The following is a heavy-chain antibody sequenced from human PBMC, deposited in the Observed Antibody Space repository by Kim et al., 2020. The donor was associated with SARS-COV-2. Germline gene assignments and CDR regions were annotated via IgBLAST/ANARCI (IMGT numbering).Heavy chain of an antibody. D-gene: IGHD2-21*02. Sequence: GGSLRLSCAASGFTFSSFAMSWVRQAPGKGLEWVSVIYSRGSGTNYADSVKGRFTISRDNSRNTLYLQMSSLRAEDTAEYYCAKHPVPYCGGDCFFDYWGQGSLVTVSS. V-gene: IGHV3-23*03. CDR2: IYSRGSGT. CDR1: GFTFSSFA. J-gene: IGHJ4*02. CDR3: AKHPVPYCGGDCFFDY.